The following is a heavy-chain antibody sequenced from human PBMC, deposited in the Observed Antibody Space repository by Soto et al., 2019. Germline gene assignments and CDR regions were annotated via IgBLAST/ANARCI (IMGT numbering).Heavy chain of an antibody. V-gene: IGHV4-34*01. CDR3: ARVLRYFDWLHNQAQPKYYFDY. Sequence: PSETLSLTCAVYGGSFSGYYWSWIRQPPGKGLEWIGEINHSGSTNYNPSLKSRVTISVDTSKNQFSLKLSSVTAADTAVYYCARVLRYFDWLHNQAQPKYYFDYWGQGTLVTVSS. CDR2: INHSGST. D-gene: IGHD3-9*01. CDR1: GGSFSGYY. J-gene: IGHJ4*02.